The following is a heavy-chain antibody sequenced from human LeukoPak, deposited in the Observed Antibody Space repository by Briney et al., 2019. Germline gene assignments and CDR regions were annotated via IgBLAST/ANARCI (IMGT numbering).Heavy chain of an antibody. CDR3: ARVGETDAFDI. CDR1: GYTFTSYD. D-gene: IGHD2-21*01. J-gene: IGHJ3*02. Sequence: ASVKVSCKASGYTFTSYDINWVRQATGQGLEWMGWMNPNSGNTGYAQKLQGRVTMTTDTSTSTAYMELRSLRSDDTAVYYCARVGETDAFDIWGQGTMVTVSS. CDR2: MNPNSGNT. V-gene: IGHV1-8*01.